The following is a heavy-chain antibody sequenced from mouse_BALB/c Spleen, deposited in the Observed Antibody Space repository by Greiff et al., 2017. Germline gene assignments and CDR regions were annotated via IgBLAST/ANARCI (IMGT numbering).Heavy chain of an antibody. Sequence: QVQLQQSGAELVRPGTSVKVSCKASGYAFTNYLIEWVKQRPGQGLEWIGVINPGSGGTNYNEKFKGKATLTADKSSSTAYMQLSSLTSDDSAVYFCARYGFPYYFDYWGQGTTLTVSS. V-gene: IGHV1-54*01. CDR3: ARYGFPYYFDY. CDR1: GYAFTNYL. CDR2: INPGSGGT. D-gene: IGHD1-1*01. J-gene: IGHJ2*01.